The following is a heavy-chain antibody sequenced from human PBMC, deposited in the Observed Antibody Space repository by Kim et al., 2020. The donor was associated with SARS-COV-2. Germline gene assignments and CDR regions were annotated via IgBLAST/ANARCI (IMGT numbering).Heavy chain of an antibody. CDR3: ARDRYGGSAFDI. V-gene: IGHV3-11*01. J-gene: IGHJ3*02. D-gene: IGHD4-17*01. Sequence: YYDESVKGRFTISSDNAKNSLYLQMNSLRAEDTAVYYCARDRYGGSAFDIWGQGTMVTVSS.